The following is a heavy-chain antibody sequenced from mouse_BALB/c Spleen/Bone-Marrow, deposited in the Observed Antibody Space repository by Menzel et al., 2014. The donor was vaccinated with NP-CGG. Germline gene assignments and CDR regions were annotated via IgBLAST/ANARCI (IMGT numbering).Heavy chain of an antibody. D-gene: IGHD1-1*01. CDR3: ARSGYYGSSYFDY. CDR2: INPYNGDT. V-gene: IGHV1-20*02. J-gene: IGHJ2*01. Sequence: VHVKQSGPELVKPGASVKISCKASGYSFTGYFMNWVMQSHGKSLEWIGRINPYNGDTFYNQKFKGKATLTVDKSSSTAHMELRSLASEDSAVYYCARSGYYGSSYFDYWGRGTTLTVSS. CDR1: GYSFTGYF.